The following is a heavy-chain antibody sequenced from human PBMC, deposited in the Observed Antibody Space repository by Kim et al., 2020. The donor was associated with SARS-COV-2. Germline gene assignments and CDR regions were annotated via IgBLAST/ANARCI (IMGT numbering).Heavy chain of an antibody. CDR3: ARGVPGY. V-gene: IGHV4-34*01. CDR1: GGSFSGYQ. J-gene: IGHJ4*02. Sequence: SETLSLTCAVYGGSFSGYQWSWVRQSPGKGLEWIGQINHTGSTNYNPSLKSRVTMSVDTSKNQFSLKLTSVTATDTGVYYCARGVPGYWGQGSLVTVFS. CDR2: INHTGST.